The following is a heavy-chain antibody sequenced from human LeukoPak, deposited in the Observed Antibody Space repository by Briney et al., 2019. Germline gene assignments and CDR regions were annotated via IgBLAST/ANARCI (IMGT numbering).Heavy chain of an antibody. D-gene: IGHD3-22*01. Sequence: SVRVSCKASGGTFSSYAISWVRQAPGQGLEWMGGIIPIFGTANYAQKFQGSVTITADESTSTAYMELSSLGSEDTAAYYCARGALYDSSGYYYVYWGRGTLVTVSS. CDR2: IIPIFGTA. CDR1: GGTFSSYA. CDR3: ARGALYDSSGYYYVY. J-gene: IGHJ4*02. V-gene: IGHV1-69*01.